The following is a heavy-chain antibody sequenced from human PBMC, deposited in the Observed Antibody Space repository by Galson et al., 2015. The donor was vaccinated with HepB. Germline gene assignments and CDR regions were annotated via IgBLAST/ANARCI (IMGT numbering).Heavy chain of an antibody. CDR3: AKVKDGYNYYMDV. CDR1: GFTFSSYA. CDR2: ISGSGGST. Sequence: SLRLSCAASGFTFSSYAMSWVRQAPGKGLEWVSAISGSGGSTYYADSVKGRFTISRDNSKNTLYLQMNSLRAEDTAVYYCAKVKDGYNYYMDVWGKGTTVTVSS. V-gene: IGHV3-23*01. D-gene: IGHD5-24*01. J-gene: IGHJ6*03.